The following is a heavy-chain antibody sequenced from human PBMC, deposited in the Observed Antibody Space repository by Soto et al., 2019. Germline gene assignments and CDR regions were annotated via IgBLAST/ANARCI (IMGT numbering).Heavy chain of an antibody. Sequence: PSETLSLTCTVSGGSISSSYWSWIRQPPGKGLEWLAYIYDDGSANYNPSLKSRATISLDMSKNQFSLKLTSVPAADTAVYYCARDKYCSGGSCRKNWFDPWGQGTLVTVSS. CDR3: ARDKYCSGGSCRKNWFDP. J-gene: IGHJ5*02. V-gene: IGHV4-59*01. CDR2: IYDDGSA. D-gene: IGHD2-15*01. CDR1: GGSISSSY.